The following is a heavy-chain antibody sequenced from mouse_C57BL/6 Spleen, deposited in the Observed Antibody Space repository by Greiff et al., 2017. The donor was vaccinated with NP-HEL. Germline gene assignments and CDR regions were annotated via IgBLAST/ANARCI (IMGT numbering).Heavy chain of an antibody. D-gene: IGHD2-3*01. Sequence: EVKLVESGGGLVKPGGSLKLSCAASGFTFSSYAMSWVRQTPEKRLEWVATISDGGSYTYSPDNVKGRFTISRDNAKNNLYLQMSHLKSEDTARYYCARRADGYYGYFDVWGTGTTVTVSS. V-gene: IGHV5-4*03. J-gene: IGHJ1*03. CDR3: ARRADGYYGYFDV. CDR1: GFTFSSYA. CDR2: ISDGGSYT.